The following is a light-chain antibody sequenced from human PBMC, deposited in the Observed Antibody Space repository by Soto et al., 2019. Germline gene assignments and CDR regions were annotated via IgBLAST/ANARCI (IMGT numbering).Light chain of an antibody. J-gene: IGKJ1*01. CDR2: AAS. CDR3: QQYDASKT. V-gene: IGKV3-20*01. CDR1: QTLNRNY. Sequence: EILLTQSPGTLSLSPGERATLSCRATQTLNRNYLAWYQQRPGQAPRLLIYAASSRATDIPDRFSGSGSGTDFTLTISSLEPEDFAVYYCQQYDASKTFGQGTRVE.